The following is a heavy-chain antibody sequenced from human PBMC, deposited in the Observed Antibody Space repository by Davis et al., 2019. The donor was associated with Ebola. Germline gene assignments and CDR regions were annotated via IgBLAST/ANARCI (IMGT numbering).Heavy chain of an antibody. J-gene: IGHJ2*01. CDR3: ARGGYCSSTSCYVRWYFDL. CDR2: IYPGDSDT. Sequence: GESLKISCKGSGYSFTSYWIGWVRQMPGKGLEWMGIIYPGDSDTRYSPSFQGQVTISADKSISTAYLQWSSLKASDTAMYYCARGGYCSSTSCYVRWYFDLWGRGTLVTVSS. V-gene: IGHV5-51*01. CDR1: GYSFTSYW. D-gene: IGHD2-2*01.